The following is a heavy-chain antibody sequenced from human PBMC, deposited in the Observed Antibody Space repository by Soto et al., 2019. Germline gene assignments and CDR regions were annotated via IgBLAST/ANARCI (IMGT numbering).Heavy chain of an antibody. V-gene: IGHV4-4*07. Sequence: PSETLSLTCTVSGASITGSFFWSWIRQPAGKGLEWIGRFSLSGTTNYNPSLRSRVTMSADVSKNQFSLKLSSVTAADTAVYYCARGRGYSYGYYFDYWGQGTLVTVSS. CDR1: GASITGSFF. J-gene: IGHJ4*02. CDR2: FSLSGTT. D-gene: IGHD5-18*01. CDR3: ARGRGYSYGYYFDY.